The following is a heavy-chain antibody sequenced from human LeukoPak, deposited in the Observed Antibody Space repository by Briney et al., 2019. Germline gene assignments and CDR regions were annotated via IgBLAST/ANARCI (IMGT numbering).Heavy chain of an antibody. CDR1: GFTFSSYS. V-gene: IGHV3-21*01. CDR2: ISSSSRYI. Sequence: GGSQRLSCAASGFTFSSYSMNWVRQAPGKGLEWISSISSSSRYIYYADSVKGRFTISRDNAQNSVYLQMNSLRAEDTAVYFCAGGSSTNSYYFDYWGQGTLVTVSS. CDR3: AGGSSTNSYYFDY. D-gene: IGHD2-2*01. J-gene: IGHJ4*02.